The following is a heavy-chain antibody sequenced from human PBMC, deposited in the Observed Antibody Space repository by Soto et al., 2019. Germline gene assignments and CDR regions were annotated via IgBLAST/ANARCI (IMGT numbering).Heavy chain of an antibody. J-gene: IGHJ6*02. Sequence: ASVKVSCKASGYTFTGYYMHWVRQAPGQGLEWMGWINPNSGGTNYAQKFQGRVTITADESTSTAYMELSSLRSEDTAVYYCARRTAEYYDFWSGPTPYYYYYGMDVWGQGTTVTVSS. CDR2: INPNSGGT. CDR1: GYTFTGYY. D-gene: IGHD3-3*01. V-gene: IGHV1-2*02. CDR3: ARRTAEYYDFWSGPTPYYYYYGMDV.